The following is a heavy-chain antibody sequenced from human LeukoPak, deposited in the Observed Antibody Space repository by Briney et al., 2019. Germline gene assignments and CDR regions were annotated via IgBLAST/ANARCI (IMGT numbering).Heavy chain of an antibody. CDR3: ARGSSWYKYYFDY. J-gene: IGHJ4*02. V-gene: IGHV4-39*07. CDR2: IYYSGTT. CDR1: GDSISSSSCH. Sequence: SETLSLTCTVSGDSISSSSCHWGWIRQPPGKGLEWIGSIYYSGTTFCNPSLKSRVTISVDTSKRQFSLKLSSVTAADTAVYYCARGSSWYKYYFDYWGQGTLVTVSS. D-gene: IGHD6-13*01.